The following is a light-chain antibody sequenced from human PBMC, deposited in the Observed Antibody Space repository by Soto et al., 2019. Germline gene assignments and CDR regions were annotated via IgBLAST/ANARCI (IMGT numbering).Light chain of an antibody. V-gene: IGKV1-39*01. CDR1: QSINTF. CDR3: QQSYSTPYT. CDR2: AAS. Sequence: DIQMTQSPSSLSASVGDRVTITCRASQSINTFLNWYQQKPGKAPNLLIYAASSLQGGVPPRFSGSGSGTDFTLTISSLQPEDFTTYFCQQSYSTPYTFGQGTKLEIK. J-gene: IGKJ2*01.